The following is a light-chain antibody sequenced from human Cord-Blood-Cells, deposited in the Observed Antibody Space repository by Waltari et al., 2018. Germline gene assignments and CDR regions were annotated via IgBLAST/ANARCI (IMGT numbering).Light chain of an antibody. CDR3: AAWDDSLSGRV. CDR1: SSNIGSNY. Sequence: QSVLTQPPSASGTPGQRVTISCSGSSSNIGSNYVYWYQQLLGTAPNLLIYRNNQRPSGVPDRFSGSESGTSASLAISVLRSEDEADYYCAAWDDSLSGRVFGGWTKLTVL. V-gene: IGLV1-47*01. CDR2: RNN. J-gene: IGLJ3*02.